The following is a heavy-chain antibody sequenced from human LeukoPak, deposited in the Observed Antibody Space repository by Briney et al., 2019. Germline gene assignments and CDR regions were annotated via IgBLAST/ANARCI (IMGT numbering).Heavy chain of an antibody. CDR2: ISTSGSTI. J-gene: IGHJ4*02. V-gene: IGHV3-48*03. CDR3: ARVGNDALWE. CDR1: GITFSSYE. Sequence: GGSLRLSCVASGITFSSYEMNWVRQAPGKGLEWVSYISTSGSTIYYADSVKGRFTISRDNAKNSLYLQMNSLRAEDTAVYYCARVGNDALWEWGQGTLVTVSS. D-gene: IGHD1-26*01.